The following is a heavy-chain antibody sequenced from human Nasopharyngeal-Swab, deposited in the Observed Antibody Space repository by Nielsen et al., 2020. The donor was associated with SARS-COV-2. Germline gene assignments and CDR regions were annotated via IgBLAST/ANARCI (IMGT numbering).Heavy chain of an antibody. D-gene: IGHD7-27*01. CDR3: ARGLRVLGNFDY. Sequence: GGSLRLSCAASGFTFSSYGMHWVRQTPGKGLEWVALISYDGSHKYYADSVKGRFTISRDNVKKSLYLQMNNLRAEDTAVYYCARGLRVLGNFDYWGQGTLVTVSS. CDR2: ISYDGSHK. J-gene: IGHJ4*02. V-gene: IGHV3-30*03. CDR1: GFTFSSYG.